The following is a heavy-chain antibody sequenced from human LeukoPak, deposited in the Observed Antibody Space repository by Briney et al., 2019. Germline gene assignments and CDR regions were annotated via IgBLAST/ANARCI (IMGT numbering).Heavy chain of an antibody. CDR1: GYTFNSYY. CDR3: ARDLNSGSYFASYAFDI. D-gene: IGHD1-26*01. Sequence: ASVKVSCTASGYTFNSYYMHWVRQARGQGLEWMGIINPSGGSTSCAQKFQGRVTMTRDTSTSTVYMELSSLRSEDTAVYYCARDLNSGSYFASYAFDIWGQGTMVTVSS. J-gene: IGHJ3*02. CDR2: INPSGGST. V-gene: IGHV1-46*02.